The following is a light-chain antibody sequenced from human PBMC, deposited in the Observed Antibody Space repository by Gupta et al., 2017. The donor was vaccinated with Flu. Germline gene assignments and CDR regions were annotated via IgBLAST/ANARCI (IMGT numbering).Light chain of an antibody. J-gene: IGKJ4*01. CDR1: QSISSN. V-gene: IGKV3-15*01. CDR3: QQYYNWPPLT. Sequence: IVITPSPATLSVSLGDRATLSCRASQSISSNLDWYQQKPGKAPRLLIYGASTMESGIPARFSGSGSGTEFTLTISSLQSEDFAVYYCQQYYNWPPLTFGGGTKLEIK. CDR2: GAS.